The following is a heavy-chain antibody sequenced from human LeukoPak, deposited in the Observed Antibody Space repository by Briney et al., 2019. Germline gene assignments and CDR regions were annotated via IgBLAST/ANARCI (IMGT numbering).Heavy chain of an antibody. CDR1: GGSISSYY. CDR2: IYYSGST. D-gene: IGHD3-22*01. CDR3: ANLSQDYYDSSGYYYFDY. Sequence: TPSETLSLTCTVSGGSISSYYWSWIRQPPGKGLEWIGYIYYSGSTNYNPSLKSRVTISVDTSKNQFSLKLSSVTASDTAVYYCANLSQDYYDSSGYYYFDYWGQGTLVTVSS. V-gene: IGHV4-59*12. J-gene: IGHJ4*02.